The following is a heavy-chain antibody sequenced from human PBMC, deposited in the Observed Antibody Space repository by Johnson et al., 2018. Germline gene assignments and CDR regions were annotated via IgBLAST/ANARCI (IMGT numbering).Heavy chain of an antibody. CDR2: IHDLGSI. CDR3: ARYYDILTGLYYMDV. V-gene: IGHV4-59*01. CDR1: GASISSYY. J-gene: IGHJ6*03. D-gene: IGHD3-9*01. Sequence: QGQLQESGPGLVMPSETLSLTCAVSGASISSYYWSWIRQPPGKGLEWIGYIHDLGSINYTPSLKSRVTMSIDTSKNQFSLQLCSVTAADTAVYYWARYYDILTGLYYMDVWGKGTTVIVSS.